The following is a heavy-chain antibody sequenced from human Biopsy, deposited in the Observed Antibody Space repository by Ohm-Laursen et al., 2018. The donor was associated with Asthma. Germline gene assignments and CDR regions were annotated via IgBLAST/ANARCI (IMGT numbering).Heavy chain of an antibody. CDR1: GFMFSSFG. J-gene: IGHJ4*02. Sequence: SLRLSCAASGFMFSSFGMHWIRQAPGKGLEWVAVISYDGNHKFYEDSVKGRFTISRDNSKNTLYLQMNSLRTEDTAVYYCAKRRGYSGHDNDYWGQGTLVIVSS. V-gene: IGHV3-30*18. CDR2: ISYDGNHK. CDR3: AKRRGYSGHDNDY. D-gene: IGHD5-12*01.